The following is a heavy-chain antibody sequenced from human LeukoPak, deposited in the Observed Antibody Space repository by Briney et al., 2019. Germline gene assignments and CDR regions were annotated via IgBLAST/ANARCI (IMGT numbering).Heavy chain of an antibody. CDR2: IRGSGDIT. CDR1: GFIFSTYG. J-gene: IGHJ4*02. Sequence: SGGSLRLSCAASGFIFSTYGMNWVRRAPGKGLEWVSGIRGSGDITYYADSVKGRFTISRDNSKNTLYLQMNSLRAEDTAVYYCAQDQKWIQFYYWGQGTLVTVSS. V-gene: IGHV3-23*01. D-gene: IGHD5-24*01. CDR3: AQDQKWIQFYY.